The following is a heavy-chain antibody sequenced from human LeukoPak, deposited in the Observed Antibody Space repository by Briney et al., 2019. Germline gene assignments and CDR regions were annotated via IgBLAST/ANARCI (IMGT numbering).Heavy chain of an antibody. J-gene: IGHJ6*02. Sequence: ASVKVSCKASGYTFTSYGFSWVRQPPGQGLEWMGWINAYNGKTNYAQKLQGRVTMTTDTSTSTAYMELRSLGSDDTGVYYCARYEYGDYGMDVWGQGTTVTVSS. CDR3: ARYEYGDYGMDV. CDR2: INAYNGKT. V-gene: IGHV1-18*01. CDR1: GYTFTSYG. D-gene: IGHD4-17*01.